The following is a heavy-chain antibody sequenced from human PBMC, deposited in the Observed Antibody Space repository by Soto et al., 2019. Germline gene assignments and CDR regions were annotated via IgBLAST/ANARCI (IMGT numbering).Heavy chain of an antibody. CDR3: ARVLMITFGGVIRLFDP. Sequence: PSETLSLTCTVSGGSISSGGYYWSWIRQHPGKGLEWIGYIYYSGSTYYNPSLKSRVTISVDTSKNQFSLKLSSVTAADTAVYYCARVLMITFGGVIRLFDPWGQGTLVTVSS. D-gene: IGHD3-16*02. CDR2: IYYSGST. J-gene: IGHJ5*02. CDR1: GGSISSGGYY. V-gene: IGHV4-31*03.